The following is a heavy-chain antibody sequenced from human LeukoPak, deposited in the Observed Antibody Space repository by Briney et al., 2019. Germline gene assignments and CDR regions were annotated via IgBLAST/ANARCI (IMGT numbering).Heavy chain of an antibody. CDR2: ISGSSGST. CDR3: AKVGTMVRGVTLYYYYYMDV. V-gene: IGHV3-23*01. Sequence: GGSLRLSCAASGFTFSSYAMSWVRQAPGKGLEWVSAISGSSGSTYYADSVKGRFTISRDNSKNTLYLQMNSLRAEDTAVYYCAKVGTMVRGVTLYYYYYMDVWGKGTTVTVSS. J-gene: IGHJ6*03. CDR1: GFTFSSYA. D-gene: IGHD3-10*01.